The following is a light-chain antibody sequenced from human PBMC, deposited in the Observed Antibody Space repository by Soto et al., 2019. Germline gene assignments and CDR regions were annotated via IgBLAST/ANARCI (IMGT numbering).Light chain of an antibody. CDR2: GAS. V-gene: IGKV3-20*01. J-gene: IGKJ4*01. Sequence: ELTESRGTLSLSTGERATLSCRASQSVSSSYLAWYQQKPGQAPRLLIYGASSRATGIPDRFSGSGSGTDFTLTISCLEPDDFAVYYCQQYGISLPFCGGTKVAIK. CDR1: QSVSSSY. CDR3: QQYGISLP.